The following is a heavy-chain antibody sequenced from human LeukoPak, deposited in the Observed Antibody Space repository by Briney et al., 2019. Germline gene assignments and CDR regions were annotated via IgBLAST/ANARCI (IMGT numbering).Heavy chain of an antibody. V-gene: IGHV4-61*02. CDR2: IYTSGST. J-gene: IGHJ6*03. CDR1: GGSISSSSYY. CDR3: ARDGTEYYYYMDV. Sequence: SETLSLTCTVSGGSISSSSYYWGWIRQPAGKGLEWIGRIYTSGSTNYNPSLKSRVTMSVDTSKNQFSLKLSSVTAADTAVYYCARDGTEYYYYMDVWGKGTTVTISS.